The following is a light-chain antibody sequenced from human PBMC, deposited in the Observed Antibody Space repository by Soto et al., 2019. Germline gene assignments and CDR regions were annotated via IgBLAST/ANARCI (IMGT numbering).Light chain of an antibody. CDR2: EVS. J-gene: IGLJ1*01. V-gene: IGLV2-14*01. Sequence: QSAPTQPASVSGSPGQSITISCTGTSSDVGGYNYVSWYQQHPGKAPKLMIYEVSNRPSGVSNRFSGSKSGNTASLTISGLQAEDEADYYCSSYTSSSTPYVFGTGTKLTVL. CDR3: SSYTSSSTPYV. CDR1: SSDVGGYNY.